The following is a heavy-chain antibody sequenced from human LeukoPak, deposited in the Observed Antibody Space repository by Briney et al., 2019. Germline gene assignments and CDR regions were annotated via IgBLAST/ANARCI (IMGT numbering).Heavy chain of an antibody. D-gene: IGHD3-9*01. Sequence: TGGSLRLSCAASGFTVSANYMSWARQAPGKGLEWVSLIYVGGSTYYADSVKGRFTVPRDNSKNTLFLQMNSLRAEDTALYYCARSGYYNYKYFDSWGQGTLVTVSS. CDR1: GFTVSANY. CDR2: IYVGGST. CDR3: ARSGYYNYKYFDS. J-gene: IGHJ4*02. V-gene: IGHV3-53*01.